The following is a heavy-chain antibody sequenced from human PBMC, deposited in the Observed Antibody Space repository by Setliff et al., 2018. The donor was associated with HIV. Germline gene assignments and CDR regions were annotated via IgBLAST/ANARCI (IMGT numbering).Heavy chain of an antibody. CDR3: ARAYNVYDYRFDSSGYDD. D-gene: IGHD3-22*01. J-gene: IGHJ4*02. V-gene: IGHV3-7*03. Sequence: GGSLRLSCAASGFTSGFTFTNYWMSWVRQAPGKGLEWVSNTKFDGSESYYVDSVKGRFIASTDNARNSLFLEMNSLRAEDTAVYYCARAYNVYDYRFDSSGYDDWGQGTLVTVSS. CDR1: GFTSGFTFTNYW. CDR2: TKFDGSES.